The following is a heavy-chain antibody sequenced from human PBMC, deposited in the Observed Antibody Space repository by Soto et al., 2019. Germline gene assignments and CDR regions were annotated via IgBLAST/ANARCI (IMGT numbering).Heavy chain of an antibody. V-gene: IGHV3-21*01. Sequence: GSLSLCCAASGFTLSSYSMTWVRQAPGKGLEWVSSISSSSSYIYYADSVKGRFTISRDNAKNSLYLQMNSLRAEDTAVYYWARIVVVPAGPFDPWGQGTLVTVSS. CDR1: GFTLSSYS. CDR3: ARIVVVPAGPFDP. J-gene: IGHJ5*02. D-gene: IGHD2-2*01. CDR2: ISSSSSYI.